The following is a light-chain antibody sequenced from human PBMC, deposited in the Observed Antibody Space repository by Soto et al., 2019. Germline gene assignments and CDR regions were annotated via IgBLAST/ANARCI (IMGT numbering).Light chain of an antibody. CDR1: SSDVGAYNY. Sequence: QSALTQPRSVSGSPGQSVTISCTGTSSDVGAYNYVSWYQQHPGKAPKLMTYDVSKRPSGVPDRFSGSKSGNTASLTISGLQAEDEADYYCCSYADNYSYVFGTGTKVHRP. V-gene: IGLV2-11*01. CDR3: CSYADNYSYV. CDR2: DVS. J-gene: IGLJ1*01.